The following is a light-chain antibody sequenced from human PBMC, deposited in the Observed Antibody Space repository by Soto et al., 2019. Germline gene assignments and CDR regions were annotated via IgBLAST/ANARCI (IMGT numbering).Light chain of an antibody. J-gene: IGLJ3*02. CDR1: SSNIGAGYG. Sequence: QSVLTQPPSVSGAPGQRVTISCTGSSSNIGAGYGVHWYQQLPGTAPKLLIYGNSNRPSGVPDRFSGSKSGTSASLAITGHQAEDEADYYCQSYDSSLSGWVFGGGTKLTVL. V-gene: IGLV1-40*01. CDR3: QSYDSSLSGWV. CDR2: GNS.